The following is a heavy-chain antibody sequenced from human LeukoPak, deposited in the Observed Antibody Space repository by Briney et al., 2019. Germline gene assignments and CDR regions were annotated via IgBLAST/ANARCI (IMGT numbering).Heavy chain of an antibody. D-gene: IGHD3-10*01. Sequence: GGSLRLSCAASGFTFSSYEMNWVRQAPGKGLEWISYISTSGSPIYYADSVKGRFTISRDNAKNSLYLQMNSLRAEDTAVYYCARGSYGSGARYEYWGQGTLVTVSS. J-gene: IGHJ4*02. CDR3: ARGSYGSGARYEY. V-gene: IGHV3-48*03. CDR2: ISTSGSPI. CDR1: GFTFSSYE.